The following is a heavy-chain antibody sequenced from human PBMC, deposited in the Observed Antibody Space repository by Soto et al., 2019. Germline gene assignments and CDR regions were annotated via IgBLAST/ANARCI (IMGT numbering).Heavy chain of an antibody. D-gene: IGHD2-15*01. CDR3: AMALYGGSSRFDY. CDR1: GFTFSNNG. V-gene: IGHV3-30*03. J-gene: IGHJ4*02. Sequence: QVQLVESGGGAVQPGRSLRLSCAASGFTFSNNGIHWVRQAPGKGLGWVAVISSDGINKYYADSVKGRSTISRDNSKNTLCLPMTGLRVEDRAVYYCAMALYGGSSRFDYWGQGPLVTVSS. CDR2: ISSDGINK.